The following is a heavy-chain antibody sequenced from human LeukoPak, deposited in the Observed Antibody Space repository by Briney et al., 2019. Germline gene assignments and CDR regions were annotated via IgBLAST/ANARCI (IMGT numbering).Heavy chain of an antibody. CDR2: FYSSGST. Sequence: PSETLSLTCNVSGDPLNDNLYYRGWIRQSPGKGLEWIGAFYSSGSTSSHSSLKSRVTISVDTSRTQLSLKLDSVTDTDTAVYYCVRDGRFDSACFDSWGPGILVTVSS. CDR3: VRDGRFDSACFDS. CDR1: GDPLNDNLYY. V-gene: IGHV4-39*07. J-gene: IGHJ4*02. D-gene: IGHD6-19*01.